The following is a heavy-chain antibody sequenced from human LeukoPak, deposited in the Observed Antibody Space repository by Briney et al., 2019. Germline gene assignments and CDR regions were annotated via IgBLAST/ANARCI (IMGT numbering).Heavy chain of an antibody. V-gene: IGHV4-38-2*02. CDR3: VRQLYYYGSGSPYYFDY. D-gene: IGHD3-10*01. J-gene: IGHJ4*02. CDR2: IYQSGNT. CDR1: GYSISSGCY. Sequence: SETLSLTRTVSGYSISSGCYWGWIRQPPGKGLEYIGSIYQSGNTYYTPSLKSRVAISLDTSKNQFSLKLSSVTAADTAVYYCVRQLYYYGSGSPYYFDYWGQGTLVTVSS.